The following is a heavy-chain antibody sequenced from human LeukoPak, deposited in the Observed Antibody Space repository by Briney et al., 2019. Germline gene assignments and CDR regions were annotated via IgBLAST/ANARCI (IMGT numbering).Heavy chain of an antibody. CDR2: MNPDDSET. J-gene: IGHJ6*02. CDR1: GYSFSTYW. V-gene: IGHV5-51*06. D-gene: IGHD1-1*01. CDR3: ARVVTTGYGMDV. Sequence: GESLKISCKGSGYSFSTYWIGWVRQMPGKGLEWMGIMNPDDSETRYRPSFQGQVTISADKSISTAYLQWRSLKASDTAIYYCARVVTTGYGMDVWGQETTVTVSS.